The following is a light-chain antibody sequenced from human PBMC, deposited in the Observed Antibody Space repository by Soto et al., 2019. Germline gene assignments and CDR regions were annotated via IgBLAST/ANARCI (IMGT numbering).Light chain of an antibody. CDR1: PGISSW. CDR3: QQANSFPLT. V-gene: IGKV1-12*01. CDR2: AAY. Sequence: DIQMTQSPSSVSASVGDRVTITCRASPGISSWLAWYQQKPGKAPTLLIYAAYSLQSGVPSRFSVSVSGTDFTLTISSLQPEGFATYCCQQANSFPLTFGGGTKVEIK. J-gene: IGKJ4*01.